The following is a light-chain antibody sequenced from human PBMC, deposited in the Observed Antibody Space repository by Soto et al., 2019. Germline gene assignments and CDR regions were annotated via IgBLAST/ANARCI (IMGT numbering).Light chain of an antibody. Sequence: ETVMTQSPGTLSVSPGESATLSCGTSQSVSSNLAWYQQKPGQAPRLLIYDASNRATGIPDRFSGSGSGPDFTLTISRLEPEDFAVYYCHYYGGSPTFGGGTKVEV. CDR2: DAS. V-gene: IGKV3-20*01. CDR1: QSVSSN. CDR3: HYYGGSPT. J-gene: IGKJ4*01.